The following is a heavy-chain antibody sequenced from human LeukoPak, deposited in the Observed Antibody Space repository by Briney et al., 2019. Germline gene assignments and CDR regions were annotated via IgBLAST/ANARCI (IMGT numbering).Heavy chain of an antibody. Sequence: GGSLRLSCAAPGFMFHDYAIHWVRQAPGKGLERVSLISGDGGSTFYADSVKGRFTISRDNSKNSLYLQMNSLRSDDTALYYCARESESSGWYDYWGQGTLVTVSS. J-gene: IGHJ4*02. CDR2: ISGDGGST. V-gene: IGHV3-43*02. D-gene: IGHD6-19*01. CDR3: ARESESSGWYDY. CDR1: GFMFHDYA.